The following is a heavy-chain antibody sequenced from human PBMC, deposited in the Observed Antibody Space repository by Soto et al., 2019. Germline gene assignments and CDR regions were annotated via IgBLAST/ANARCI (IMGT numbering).Heavy chain of an antibody. Sequence: ASVKVSCKASGYTFTSYDIHWVRQAPGRGLEWMGIINPSGGSTIYAQKFQGRVTMTRDTSTSTVYMELSSLRSEDTAVYYCARGYYYDSSGPFSPGMDVWGQGTTVTVSS. CDR3: ARGYYYDSSGPFSPGMDV. CDR1: GYTFTSYD. V-gene: IGHV1-46*01. CDR2: INPSGGST. J-gene: IGHJ6*02. D-gene: IGHD3-22*01.